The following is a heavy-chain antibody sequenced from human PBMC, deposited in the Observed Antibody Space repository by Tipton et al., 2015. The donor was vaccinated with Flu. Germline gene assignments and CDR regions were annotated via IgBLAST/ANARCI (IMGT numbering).Heavy chain of an antibody. CDR3: ARRDYSNYVSDPKSWFDP. Sequence: TLSLTCTVSGGSISSFYWTWIRQSAGRGLEWIGRIYSSGRTNYNPSLRSRVTMSIDRSKNQFSLNLKSVTAADMAVYYCARRDYSNYVSDPKSWFDPWGQGTLVAVSS. D-gene: IGHD2-15*01. CDR2: IYSSGRT. J-gene: IGHJ5*02. V-gene: IGHV4-4*07. CDR1: GGSISSFY.